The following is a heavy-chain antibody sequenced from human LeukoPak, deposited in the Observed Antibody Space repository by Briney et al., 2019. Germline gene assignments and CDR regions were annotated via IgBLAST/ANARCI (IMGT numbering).Heavy chain of an antibody. Sequence: PSETLSLTCAVYGGSFSGYYWSWIRQPPGKGLEWIGEINHSGSTNYNPSLKSRVTISVDTSKNQFSLKLSSVTAADTAVYYCASSLFWSGYYTGDWGQGTLVTVSS. V-gene: IGHV4-34*01. CDR2: INHSGST. D-gene: IGHD3-3*01. J-gene: IGHJ4*02. CDR1: GGSFSGYY. CDR3: ASSLFWSGYYTGD.